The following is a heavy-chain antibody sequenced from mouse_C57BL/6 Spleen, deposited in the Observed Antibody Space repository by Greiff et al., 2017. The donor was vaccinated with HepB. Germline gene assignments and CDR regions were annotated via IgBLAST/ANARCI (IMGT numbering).Heavy chain of an antibody. CDR1: GYTFTDYE. CDR2: IDPETGGT. Sequence: VQLQQSGAELVRPGASVTLSCKASGYTFTDYEMHWVKQTPVHGLEWIGAIDPETGGTAYNQKFKGKAILTADKSSSTAYMELRSLTSEDSAVYYCTRDGDYDGGFAYWGQGTLVTVSA. J-gene: IGHJ3*01. D-gene: IGHD2-4*01. CDR3: TRDGDYDGGFAY. V-gene: IGHV1-15*01.